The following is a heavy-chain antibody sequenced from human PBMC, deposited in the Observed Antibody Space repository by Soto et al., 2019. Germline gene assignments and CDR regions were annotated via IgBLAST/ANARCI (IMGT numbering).Heavy chain of an antibody. CDR2: INHSGST. CDR3: ARRRWVVVVAATWFDP. CDR1: GGSFSGYY. J-gene: IGHJ5*02. V-gene: IGHV4-34*01. D-gene: IGHD2-15*01. Sequence: QVQLQQWGAGLLKPSETLSLTCAVYGGSFSGYYWSWIRQPPGKGLEWIGEINHSGSTNYNPSLKSRGTISVDTSKNPFSLKLSSATAADTAVYYCARRRWVVVVAATWFDPWGQGTLVTVSS.